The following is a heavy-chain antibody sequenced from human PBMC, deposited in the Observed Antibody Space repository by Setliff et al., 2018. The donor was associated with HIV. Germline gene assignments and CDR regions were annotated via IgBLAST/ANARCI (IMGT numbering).Heavy chain of an antibody. CDR3: ARAIPGYSFGYEYFDY. D-gene: IGHD5-18*01. CDR1: GYSFSGYY. Sequence: ASVKVSCKASGYSFSGYYIHWVRQAPGLGLEWMGWIDPKSGDAACPQKFQAWVTLTRDTSIRTAYMQLSRLRPDDTAVYYCARAIPGYSFGYEYFDYWGQGTLVTVSS. V-gene: IGHV1-2*04. CDR2: IDPKSGDA. J-gene: IGHJ4*02.